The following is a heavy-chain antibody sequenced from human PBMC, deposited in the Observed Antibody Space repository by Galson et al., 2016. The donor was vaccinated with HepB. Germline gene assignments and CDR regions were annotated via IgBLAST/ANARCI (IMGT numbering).Heavy chain of an antibody. Sequence: ETLSLTCSVSGGSISGSGQHWGWIRQPPGKGLEWIGTIYYGGSSYYNPSLKSRVTMSVNTSKDRFSLNLNSVTAADTAVYYCARVRGGDSDFDYWGLGTLVIVSS. CDR3: ARVRGGDSDFDY. CDR1: GGSISGSGQH. D-gene: IGHD2-21*02. CDR2: IYYGGSS. V-gene: IGHV4-39*07. J-gene: IGHJ4*01.